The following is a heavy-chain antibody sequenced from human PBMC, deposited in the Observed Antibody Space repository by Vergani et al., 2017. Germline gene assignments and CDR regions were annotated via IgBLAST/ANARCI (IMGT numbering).Heavy chain of an antibody. Sequence: QVQLQESGPGLVRPSETLSLTCTVFAYSISSGFFWGWIRQPPGKGLEWIGSMDYNGLAYYSPSLKSRVTISVDTPKNHFSLKLSSVTAADTAVYYCVRDKTYYDTLIGYAGYYFDSWGQGALVTVS. CDR2: MDYNGLA. J-gene: IGHJ4*02. D-gene: IGHD3-9*01. CDR1: AYSISSGFF. CDR3: VRDKTYYDTLIGYAGYYFDS. V-gene: IGHV4-38-2*02.